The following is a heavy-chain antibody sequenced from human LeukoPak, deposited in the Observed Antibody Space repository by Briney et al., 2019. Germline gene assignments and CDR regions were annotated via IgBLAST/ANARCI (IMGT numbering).Heavy chain of an antibody. D-gene: IGHD1-7*01. Sequence: SETLSLTCTVSGGSISSYYWSWIRQPPGKGLEWIGYIYYSGNTNYNPSLKSRVTISVDTSKNQFSLKLSSVTAADTAVYYCATYGELRPYYYYYYYMDVWGKGTTVTISS. J-gene: IGHJ6*03. CDR1: GGSISSYY. CDR2: IYYSGNT. V-gene: IGHV4-59*08. CDR3: ATYGELRPYYYYYYYMDV.